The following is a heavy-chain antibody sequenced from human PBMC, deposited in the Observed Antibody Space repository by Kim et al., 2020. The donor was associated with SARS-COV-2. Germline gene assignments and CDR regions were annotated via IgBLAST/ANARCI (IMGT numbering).Heavy chain of an antibody. CDR2: ISYDGSNK. J-gene: IGHJ6*02. D-gene: IGHD3-10*01. CDR1: GFTFSSYA. Sequence: GGSLRLSCAASGFTFSSYAMHWVRQAPGKGLEWVAVISYDGSNKYYADSVKGRFTISRDNSKNTLYLQMNSLRAEDTAVYYCAREHLWSPSGSYYSPVGDYYYGMDVWGQGTTVTVSS. V-gene: IGHV3-30*04. CDR3: AREHLWSPSGSYYSPVGDYYYGMDV.